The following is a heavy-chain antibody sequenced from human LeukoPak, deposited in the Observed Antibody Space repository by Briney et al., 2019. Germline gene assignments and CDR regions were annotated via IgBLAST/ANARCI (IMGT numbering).Heavy chain of an antibody. CDR3: AKDSGSGSYYFFDY. J-gene: IGHJ4*02. Sequence: PGGTLRLSCAASGFTFDDYAMHWVRQAPRKGLEWVSLISWDGGSTYYADSVKGRFTISRDNSKNSLYLHMNSLRAEDTALYYCAKDSGSGSYYFFDYWGQGTLVTVSS. CDR2: ISWDGGST. D-gene: IGHD3-10*01. CDR1: GFTFDDYA. V-gene: IGHV3-43D*03.